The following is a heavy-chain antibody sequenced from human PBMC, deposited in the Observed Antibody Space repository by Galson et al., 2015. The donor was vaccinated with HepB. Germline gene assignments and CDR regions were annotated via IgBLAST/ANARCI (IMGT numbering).Heavy chain of an antibody. Sequence: SLRLSCAASGFTFNTYAMHWVRQAPGKGLEWVAVISYDGSNKYCADSVKGRFTISRDNSKKTLFLQMNSLRAEDTAVYYCARDFPYFDYWGQGTLVTVSS. V-gene: IGHV3-30-3*01. CDR1: GFTFNTYA. CDR3: ARDFPYFDY. CDR2: ISYDGSNK. J-gene: IGHJ4*02.